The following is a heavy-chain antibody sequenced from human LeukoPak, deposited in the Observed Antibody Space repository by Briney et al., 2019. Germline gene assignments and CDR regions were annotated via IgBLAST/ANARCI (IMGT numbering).Heavy chain of an antibody. Sequence: PSETLSLTCTVSGGSISSSSYYWGWIRQPPGKGLEWIGSIYYSGSTYYNPSLKSRVTISVDTSKNQFSLKLSSVTAADTAVYYCARVIGGLRYFDWCTRCYFDYWGQGTLVTVSS. CDR3: ARVIGGLRYFDWCTRCYFDY. D-gene: IGHD3-9*01. CDR2: IYYSGST. CDR1: GGSISSSSYY. J-gene: IGHJ4*02. V-gene: IGHV4-39*07.